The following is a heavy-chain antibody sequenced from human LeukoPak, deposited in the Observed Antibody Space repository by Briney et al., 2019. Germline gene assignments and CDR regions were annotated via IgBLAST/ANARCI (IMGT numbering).Heavy chain of an antibody. V-gene: IGHV3-13*01. CDR1: GITFSNYD. CDR3: AREPRGRYFDY. Sequence: GGSLRLSCVASGITFSNYDMHWVRQGTGKGLEWVSVVNIAGDTYYSDSVKGRFTISRDNSKNTLYLQMGSLRAEDMAVYYCAREPRGRYFDYWGQGTLVTVSS. J-gene: IGHJ4*02. D-gene: IGHD3-10*01. CDR2: VNIAGDT.